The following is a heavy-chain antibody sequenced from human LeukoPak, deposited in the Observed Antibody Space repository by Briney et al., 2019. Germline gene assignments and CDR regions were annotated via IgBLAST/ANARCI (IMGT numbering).Heavy chain of an antibody. CDR1: GYTFTSYA. J-gene: IGHJ4*02. CDR2: INAGNGNA. CDR3: TLNYDFWSGPFDY. V-gene: IGHV1-3*01. Sequence: ASVKVSCKASGYTFTSYAMHWVRQAPGQRLEWMGWINAGNGNAKYSQKFQGGVTITRDTSASTAYMELSSLRSEDTAVYYCTLNYDFWSGPFDYWGQGTLVTVSS. D-gene: IGHD3-3*01.